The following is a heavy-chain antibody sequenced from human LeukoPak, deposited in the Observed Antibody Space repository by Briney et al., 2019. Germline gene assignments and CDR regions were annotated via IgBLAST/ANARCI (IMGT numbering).Heavy chain of an antibody. CDR1: GFTFSSYW. Sequence: GGSLRLSCEASGFTFSSYWMSWVRQAPGKGPEWVAHIKEDESDEYYVDSVRGRFTASGDNAKNSVNLQMNSLRVEDTAVYYCARWRGRQSEFDYWGQGTLVTVSS. V-gene: IGHV3-7*01. CDR3: ARWRGRQSEFDY. CDR2: IKEDESDE. J-gene: IGHJ4*02. D-gene: IGHD1-1*01.